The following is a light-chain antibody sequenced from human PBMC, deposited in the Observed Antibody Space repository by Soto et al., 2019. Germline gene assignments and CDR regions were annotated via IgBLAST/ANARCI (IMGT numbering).Light chain of an antibody. Sequence: DIQMTQSPSTLSASVGDRVTITCRASQSISSWLAWYQQKPGKAPKLLIYDASSLESGVPSRFSGSGSGTESTLTISSLQPDDFATYYCQQYNSYPFTFGPGTKVDIK. J-gene: IGKJ3*01. CDR1: QSISSW. V-gene: IGKV1-5*01. CDR3: QQYNSYPFT. CDR2: DAS.